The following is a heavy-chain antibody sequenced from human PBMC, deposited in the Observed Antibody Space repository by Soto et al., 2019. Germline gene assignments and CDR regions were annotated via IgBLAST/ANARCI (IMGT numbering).Heavy chain of an antibody. CDR3: ATPVSKLQFSPMDV. V-gene: IGHV3-21*01. CDR2: ISSTSTYI. Sequence: GGSLRLSCAASGFTFSSYSMNWVRQAPGQGLEWVSSISSTSTYIYYADSVKGRFTISRDNAKNSLYLQMNSLRAEDTAVYYCATPVSKLQFSPMDVWGRGTTVTVSS. J-gene: IGHJ6*03. D-gene: IGHD3-3*01. CDR1: GFTFSSYS.